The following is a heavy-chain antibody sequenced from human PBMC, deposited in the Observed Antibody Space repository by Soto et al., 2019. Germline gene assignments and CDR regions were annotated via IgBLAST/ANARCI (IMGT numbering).Heavy chain of an antibody. Sequence: ASVKVSCKASGYTFTIYDINWVRQATGQGLEWMGWMNPNSGNTGYAQRFQGRVTMTRNTSISTAYMELSSLRSEDTAVYYCARVPSWIYRRKGADYYYMDVWGKGTTVTVSS. J-gene: IGHJ6*03. CDR3: ARVPSWIYRRKGADYYYMDV. V-gene: IGHV1-8*01. CDR1: GYTFTIYD. CDR2: MNPNSGNT. D-gene: IGHD5-12*01.